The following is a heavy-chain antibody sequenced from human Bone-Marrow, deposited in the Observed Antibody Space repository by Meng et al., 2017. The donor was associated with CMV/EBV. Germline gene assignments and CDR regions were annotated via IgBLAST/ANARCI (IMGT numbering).Heavy chain of an antibody. CDR1: GFTFSSYS. V-gene: IGHV3-21*01. J-gene: IGHJ6*02. Sequence: GESLKISCAVSGFTFSSYSMNWVRQAPGKGLEWVSSISSSSSYIYYADSVKGRFTISRDNAKNSLYLQMNSLRAEDTAVYYCARDLGYFDSHYYYGMDVWGQGTTVTVSS. D-gene: IGHD3-9*01. CDR2: ISSSSSYI. CDR3: ARDLGYFDSHYYYGMDV.